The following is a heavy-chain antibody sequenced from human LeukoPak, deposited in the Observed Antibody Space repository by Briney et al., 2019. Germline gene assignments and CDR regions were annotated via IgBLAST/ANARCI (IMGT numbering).Heavy chain of an antibody. J-gene: IGHJ6*03. CDR3: ARGGTIFGVVSRWYMDV. Sequence: ASVKVSCKASGYTFTSYDINWVRQATGQGLEWMGWMNPNSGNTGYAQKFQGRVTITRNTSISTAYMELSSLRSEDTAVYYCARGGTIFGVVSRWYMDVWGKGTRSPSP. V-gene: IGHV1-8*03. CDR1: GYTFTSYD. CDR2: MNPNSGNT. D-gene: IGHD3-3*01.